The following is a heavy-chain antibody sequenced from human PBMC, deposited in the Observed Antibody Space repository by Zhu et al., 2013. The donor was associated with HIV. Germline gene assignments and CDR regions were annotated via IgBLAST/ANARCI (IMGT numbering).Heavy chain of an antibody. CDR2: IIPIFGTP. J-gene: IGHJ4*02. D-gene: IGHD6-19*01. Sequence: QGLEWMGGIIPIFGTPNYAQKFQGRATITADESTRTVYMEVRSLRSDDTAVYYCARGPRNSSGWYNYFDYWGQGTLVTVSS. V-gene: IGHV1-69*01. CDR3: ARGPRNSSGWYNYFDY.